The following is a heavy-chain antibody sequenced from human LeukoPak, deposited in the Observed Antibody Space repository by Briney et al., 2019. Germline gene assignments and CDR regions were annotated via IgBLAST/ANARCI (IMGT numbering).Heavy chain of an antibody. CDR1: GGSISSYY. CDR3: ARGDYDSVASWFDP. J-gene: IGHJ5*02. D-gene: IGHD3-10*01. CDR2: IYFSGNT. Sequence: SETLSLTCTVSGGSISSYYWNWTRQPPGKGLEWIGYIYFSGNTDYNPSLKSRVTISIDTSKSQVSLKLSSVTAADTAVYYCARGDYDSVASWFDPWGQGTLVTVSS. V-gene: IGHV4-59*01.